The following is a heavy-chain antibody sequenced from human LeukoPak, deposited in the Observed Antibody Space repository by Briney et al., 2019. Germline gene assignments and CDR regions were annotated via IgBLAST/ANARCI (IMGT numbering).Heavy chain of an antibody. V-gene: IGHV4-59*01. J-gene: IGHJ4*02. CDR2: IYYSAST. CDR3: ARANYGYYPIFDY. Sequence: SETLSLTCTVSGGSISSYYWSWIRQPPGKGLEWIGYIYYSASTNYNPSLKSRVTISVDTSKNQFSLKLSSVTAADTAVYYCARANYGYYPIFDYWGQGTLVTVSS. D-gene: IGHD4-17*01. CDR1: GGSISSYY.